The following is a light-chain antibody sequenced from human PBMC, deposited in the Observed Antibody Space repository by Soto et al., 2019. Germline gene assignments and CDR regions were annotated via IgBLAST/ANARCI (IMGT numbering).Light chain of an antibody. CDR2: EVY. Sequence: QYALTQPPSASGSPGQSVTISCTGTFNDVGGYNYVSWYQQHPGKAPKVIIYEVYKRPSGVPDRFSGSKSGKTASLTVSGLQADDEADYFCSSYVGNNNLVFGGGTKLTVL. V-gene: IGLV2-8*01. CDR3: SSYVGNNNLV. CDR1: FNDVGGYNY. J-gene: IGLJ3*02.